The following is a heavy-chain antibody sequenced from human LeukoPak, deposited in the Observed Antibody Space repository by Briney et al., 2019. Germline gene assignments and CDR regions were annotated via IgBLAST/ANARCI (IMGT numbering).Heavy chain of an antibody. CDR3: ARDKFGGYDSPNWFDP. CDR1: GGSISSSSYY. V-gene: IGHV4-39*07. D-gene: IGHD5-12*01. CDR2: INHSGST. Sequence: SETLSLTCTVSGGSISSSSYYWSWIRQPPGKGLEWIGEINHSGSTNYNPSLKSRVTISVDTSKNQFSLKLSSVTAADTAVYYCARDKFGGYDSPNWFDPWGQGTLVTVSS. J-gene: IGHJ5*02.